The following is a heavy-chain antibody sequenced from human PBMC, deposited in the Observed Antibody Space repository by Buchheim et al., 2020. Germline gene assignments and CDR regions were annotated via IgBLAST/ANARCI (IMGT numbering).Heavy chain of an antibody. CDR3: ARDLTTDFDY. J-gene: IGHJ4*02. CDR1: GFTFSSYA. CDR2: ISYDGSNK. Sequence: QVQLVESGGGVVQPGRSLRLSCAASGFTFSSYAMHWVRQAPGKGLEWVAVISYDGSNKYYADSVKGRFTTSRDNSKNTLYLQMNSLRAEDTAVYYCARDLTTDFDYWGQGTL. D-gene: IGHD4-17*01. V-gene: IGHV3-30*04.